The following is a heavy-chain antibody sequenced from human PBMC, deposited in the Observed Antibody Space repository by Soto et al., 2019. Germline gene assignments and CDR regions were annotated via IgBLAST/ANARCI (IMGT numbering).Heavy chain of an antibody. CDR2: VFHTGDT. V-gene: IGHV4-4*02. J-gene: IGHJ4*02. CDR3: ARKAWVRFDY. CDR1: GDSISSSVW. D-gene: IGHD7-27*01. Sequence: PSETLSLTFAVSGDSISSSVWLTWVRQPPGKGLEWIGEVFHTGDTYFNPSLRSRVAMSVDKSTNEFSLKVTSVTAADTAIYYCARKAWVRFDYWGQGALVTVSS.